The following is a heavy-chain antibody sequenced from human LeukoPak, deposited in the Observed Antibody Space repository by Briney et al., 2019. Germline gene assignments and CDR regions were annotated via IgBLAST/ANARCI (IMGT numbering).Heavy chain of an antibody. D-gene: IGHD3/OR15-3a*01. CDR2: MYPNSVNT. CDR3: ARALSWTTESYYYMDV. V-gene: IGHV1-8*02. CDR1: GYTFNSYD. Sequence: GSSVKVSCKASGYTFNSYDINWVRQATGQGLEGLGWMYPNSVNTGYAQKCQGRVTMTKNNSITTVYMGLRSLRSEAAAVYYCARALSWTTESYYYMDVWGKGTTVTVSS. J-gene: IGHJ6*03.